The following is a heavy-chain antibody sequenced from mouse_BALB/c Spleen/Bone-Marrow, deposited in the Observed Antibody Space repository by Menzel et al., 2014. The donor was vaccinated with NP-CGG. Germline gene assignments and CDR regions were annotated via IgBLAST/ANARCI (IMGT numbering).Heavy chain of an antibody. CDR1: GFTFSSYA. CDR3: ARYDYDGAYAMDY. V-gene: IGHV5-6-5*01. D-gene: IGHD2-4*01. Sequence: EVMLVESGGGLVKPGGSLKLSCAASGFTFSSYAMSWVRQTPEKRPEWVASISSGGSTYYPDSVKGRFTISRDNARNILYLQMSSLRSEDTAMYYCARYDYDGAYAMDYWGQGTSVTVSS. CDR2: ISSGGST. J-gene: IGHJ4*01.